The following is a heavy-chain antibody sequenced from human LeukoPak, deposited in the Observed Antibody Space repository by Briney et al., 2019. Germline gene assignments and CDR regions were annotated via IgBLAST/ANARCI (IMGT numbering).Heavy chain of an antibody. D-gene: IGHD2-15*01. Sequence: GASVKVSCKASGYTFTGYYMHWVRQAPGQGLGWMGWMNPYSGGTNYAQKFQGRVTMTRDTSISTAYMELRRLSSDDTAIYYCARPYCNGGSCHDYFDYWGQGTLVSVSS. CDR3: ARPYCNGGSCHDYFDY. V-gene: IGHV1-2*02. CDR2: MNPYSGGT. CDR1: GYTFTGYY. J-gene: IGHJ4*02.